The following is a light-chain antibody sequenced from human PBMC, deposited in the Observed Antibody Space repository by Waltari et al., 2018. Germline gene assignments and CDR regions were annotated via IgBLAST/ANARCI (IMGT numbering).Light chain of an antibody. V-gene: IGKV1-5*03. CDR2: MAS. CDR1: QSVGTW. Sequence: DIQMTQSPSTLSASVGDRVTISCRASQSVGTWLAWYQQKPGKAPKLLIYMASSLDSGVPSRFSGSGSETDFTLTISSLQPDDFATYSCQQYSSFSTFGQGTK. J-gene: IGKJ2*01. CDR3: QQYSSFST.